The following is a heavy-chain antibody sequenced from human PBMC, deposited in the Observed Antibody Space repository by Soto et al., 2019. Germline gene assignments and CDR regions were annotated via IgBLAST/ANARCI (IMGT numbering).Heavy chain of an antibody. CDR2: INPNSGGT. CDR1: GYTFTGYY. CDR3: ARGDYGSGSFPYYYYMDV. Sequence: ASVKVSCKASGYTFTGYYMHWVRQAHGQGLEWMGWINPNSGGTNYAQKFQGWVTMTRDTSISTAYMELSRLRSDDTAVYYCARGDYGSGSFPYYYYMDVWGKGTTVTVSS. J-gene: IGHJ6*03. V-gene: IGHV1-2*04. D-gene: IGHD3-10*01.